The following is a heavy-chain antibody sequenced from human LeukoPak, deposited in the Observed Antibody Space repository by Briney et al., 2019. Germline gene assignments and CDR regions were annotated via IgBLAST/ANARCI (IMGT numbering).Heavy chain of an antibody. CDR2: ISGSGGST. CDR1: GFTFSSYA. V-gene: IGHV3-23*01. D-gene: IGHD2-15*01. Sequence: GGSLRLSCAASGFTFSSYAMSWVRQAPGKGLEWVSAISGSGGSTYYADSVKGWFTISRDNSKDTLYLQMNSLRAEDTAVYYCAKTLGYCSGGSCFSRYYFDYWGQGTLVTVSS. CDR3: AKTLGYCSGGSCFSRYYFDY. J-gene: IGHJ4*02.